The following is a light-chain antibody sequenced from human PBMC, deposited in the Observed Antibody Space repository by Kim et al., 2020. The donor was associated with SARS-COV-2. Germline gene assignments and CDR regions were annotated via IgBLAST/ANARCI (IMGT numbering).Light chain of an antibody. CDR1: QNINKY. J-gene: IGKJ1*01. CDR3: QQYDYYWA. V-gene: IGKV1-5*01. Sequence: ASCDDRVTITCRASQNINKYLAWYQQKPGKAPQVLIYDASNLESGVPSRFSGSGSGTEFTLNINSLQPDDFATYYCQQYDYYWAFGQGTKVDIK. CDR2: DAS.